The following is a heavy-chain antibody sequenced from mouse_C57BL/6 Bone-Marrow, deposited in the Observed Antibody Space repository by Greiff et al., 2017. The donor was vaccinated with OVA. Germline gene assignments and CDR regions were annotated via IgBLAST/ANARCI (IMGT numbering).Heavy chain of an antibody. CDR2: IYPRSGNT. D-gene: IGHD1-1*01. CDR1: GYTFTSYG. CDR3: AREILRCAY. V-gene: IGHV1-81*01. Sequence: QVQLQQSGAELARPGASVKLSCKASGYTFTSYGISWVKQRTGQGLEWIGEIYPRSGNTYYNEKFKGKATLTADKSSSTAYMELRSLTSEDSAVYFCAREILRCAYWGQGTLVTVSA. J-gene: IGHJ3*01.